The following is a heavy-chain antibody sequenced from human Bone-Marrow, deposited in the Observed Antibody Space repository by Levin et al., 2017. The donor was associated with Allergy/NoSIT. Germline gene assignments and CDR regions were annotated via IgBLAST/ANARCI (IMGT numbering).Heavy chain of an antibody. CDR1: GFAFTDYY. D-gene: IGHD4-17*01. CDR2: INPNNGAT. CDR3: ARDPAVTRDGYFDL. V-gene: IGHV1-2*02. J-gene: IGHJ2*01. Sequence: ASVKVSCKASGFAFTDYYMHWVRQAPGQGLEWLGWINPNNGATKYALKFQDRVTMTRDTSISTAFMEFRRLRSDDTAVFYCARDPAVTRDGYFDLWGRGTLVSVSS.